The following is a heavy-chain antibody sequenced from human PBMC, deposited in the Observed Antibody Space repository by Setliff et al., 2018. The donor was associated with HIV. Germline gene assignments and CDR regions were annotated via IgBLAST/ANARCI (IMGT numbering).Heavy chain of an antibody. V-gene: IGHV4-59*01. J-gene: IGHJ3*02. CDR2: FSFGADN. CDR3: ARAFRPNDAFDT. CDR1: GVSLSRYY. Sequence: PSETLSLTCTVSGVSLSRYYWNWIRQPPGKGLEWIGYFSFGADNKYNPSLQSRFAISGDTSKNQFSLTLNSLTAADTALYYCARAFRPNDAFDTWGQGTMVTVS.